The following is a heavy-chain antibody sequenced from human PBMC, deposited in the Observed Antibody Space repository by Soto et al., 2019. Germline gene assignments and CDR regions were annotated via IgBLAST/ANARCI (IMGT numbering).Heavy chain of an antibody. V-gene: IGHV3-11*06. J-gene: IGHJ6*02. CDR2: ISSSSSYT. Sequence: PVGSLRLSCAASGFTFSDYYMSWIRQAPGKGLEWVSYISSSSSYTNYADSVKGRFTISRDNAKNSLYLQMNSLRAEDTAVYYCARDLGYSYGSPYYGMDVWGQGTTVTVSS. D-gene: IGHD5-18*01. CDR1: GFTFSDYY. CDR3: ARDLGYSYGSPYYGMDV.